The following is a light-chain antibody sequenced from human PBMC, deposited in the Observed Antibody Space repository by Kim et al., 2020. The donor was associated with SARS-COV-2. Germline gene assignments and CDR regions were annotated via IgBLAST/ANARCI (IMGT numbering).Light chain of an antibody. CDR1: KLGDKY. Sequence: SYELTQPPSVSVSPGQTASITCSGDKLGDKYAYWYQQKPGQSPVVVIYQDNKRPSGIPERFSGSNSGNTATLTISGTQAMDEADYYCQAWDSGSYVVFGGGTQLTVL. CDR3: QAWDSGSYVV. J-gene: IGLJ2*01. V-gene: IGLV3-1*01. CDR2: QDN.